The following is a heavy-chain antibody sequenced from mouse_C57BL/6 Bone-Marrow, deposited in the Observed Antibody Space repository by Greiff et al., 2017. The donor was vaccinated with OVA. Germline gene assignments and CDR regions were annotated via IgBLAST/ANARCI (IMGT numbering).Heavy chain of an antibody. V-gene: IGHV7-4*01. D-gene: IGHD1-1*01. CDR1: GFTFTDYY. J-gene: IGHJ3*01. CDR3: VKAGDYYGSSYVEGFAY. CDR2: IRNKANGYTT. Sequence: EVQLMESGGGLVQPGASLRLSCAASGFTFTDYYMSWVRQPPGKAPEWLALIRNKANGYTTEYTASVKGRFTISRDNSQNILYLQMNTLRAEDSATYYCVKAGDYYGSSYVEGFAYWGQGTLVTVSA.